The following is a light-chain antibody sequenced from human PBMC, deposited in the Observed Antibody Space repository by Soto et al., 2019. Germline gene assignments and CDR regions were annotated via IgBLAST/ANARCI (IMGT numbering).Light chain of an antibody. J-gene: IGKJ3*01. CDR3: QQSFSSPFT. Sequence: DIQMTQSPSSLSASVGDRVSITCRASQSIRSHLNWYQQKAGKAPKVLIYAASSLQGGVPSRFSGSGSGTDFTLAIKSLQPEDFATYYCQQSFSSPFTFGPGTKVDIK. V-gene: IGKV1-39*01. CDR2: AAS. CDR1: QSIRSH.